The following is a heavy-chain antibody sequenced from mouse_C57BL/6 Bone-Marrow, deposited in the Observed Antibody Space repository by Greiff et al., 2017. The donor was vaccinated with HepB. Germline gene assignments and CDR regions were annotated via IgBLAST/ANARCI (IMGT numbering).Heavy chain of an antibody. J-gene: IGHJ2*01. Sequence: EVKLQQSGGGLVQPGGSMKLSCVASGFTFSNYWMNWVRQSPEKGLEWVAQIRLKSDNYATHYAESVKGRFTISRDDSKSSVYLQMNNLRAEDTGIYYCTGKANWEDYFDYWGQGTTLTVSS. V-gene: IGHV6-3*01. CDR3: TGKANWEDYFDY. D-gene: IGHD4-1*01. CDR2: IRLKSDNYAT. CDR1: GFTFSNYW.